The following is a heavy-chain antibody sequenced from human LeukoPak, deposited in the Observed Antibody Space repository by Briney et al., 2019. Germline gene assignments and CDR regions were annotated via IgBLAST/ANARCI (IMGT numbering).Heavy chain of an antibody. V-gene: IGHV3-21*01. CDR2: ISSSSSYI. D-gene: IGHD2-2*01. J-gene: IGHJ4*02. CDR1: GFTFSSYS. Sequence: PGGSLRLSCAASGFTFSSYSMNWVRQAPGKGLEWVSSISSSSSYIYYADSVKGRFTISRDNAKNSLYLQMNSLRAEDTAVYYCARGNRYIVVVPAAFDYWGQGTLVTVSS. CDR3: ARGNRYIVVVPAAFDY.